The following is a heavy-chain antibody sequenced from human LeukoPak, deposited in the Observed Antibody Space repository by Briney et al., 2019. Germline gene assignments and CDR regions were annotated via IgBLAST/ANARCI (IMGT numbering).Heavy chain of an antibody. J-gene: IGHJ4*02. V-gene: IGHV3-30*02. CDR2: IWYGGSNK. D-gene: IGHD6-19*01. CDR3: AKGTSSGWYIDY. Sequence: PGGSLRLSCAASGFTFSSYGMHWVRQAPGKGLEWVAVIWYGGSNKYYADSVKGRFTISRDNSKNTLYLQMNSLRAEDTAVYYCAKGTSSGWYIDYWGQGTLVTVSS. CDR1: GFTFSSYG.